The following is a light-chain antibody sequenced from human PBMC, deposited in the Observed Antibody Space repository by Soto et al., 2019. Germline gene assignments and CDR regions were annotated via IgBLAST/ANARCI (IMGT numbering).Light chain of an antibody. V-gene: IGKV3-15*01. CDR1: HSVSSN. Sequence: EIVMTQSPATLSVSPGERATLSSRASHSVSSNLAWYQQKPGQAPRLLIYGASTRATGIPARFSGSGSGTEFTLTISSLQSEDFAVYYCQQYNNRPFTFGPGTKVDIK. CDR2: GAS. CDR3: QQYNNRPFT. J-gene: IGKJ3*01.